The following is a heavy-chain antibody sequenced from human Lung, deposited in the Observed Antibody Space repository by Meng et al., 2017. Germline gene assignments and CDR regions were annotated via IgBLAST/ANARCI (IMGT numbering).Heavy chain of an antibody. CDR1: GGSFSDYY. CDR2: INHSGST. J-gene: IGHJ4*02. CDR3: ARGPTTMAHDFDY. Sequence: QVQRHQWGEGLLKPSEPLSLTCVVSGGSFSDYYWSWIRQPPGKGPEWIGEINHSGSTNYNPSLESRATISVDTSQNNLSLKLSSVTAADSAVYYCARGPTTMAHDFDYWGQGTLVTVSS. D-gene: IGHD4-11*01. V-gene: IGHV4-34*01.